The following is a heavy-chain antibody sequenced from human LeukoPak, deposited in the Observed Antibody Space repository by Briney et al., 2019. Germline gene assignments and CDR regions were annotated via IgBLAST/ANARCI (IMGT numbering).Heavy chain of an antibody. CDR2: IYYSGST. D-gene: IGHD3-22*01. J-gene: IGHJ5*01. Sequence: SETLSLTCTVSGASINNFYWSWIRQSPGKGLVWIGYIYYSGSTDYNPSLKSRVTISLDTSNSQFSLKLSSVTAADTAVYYCARQADYYHSSGFYSRGSSWFDSWGQGTLVTVSS. V-gene: IGHV4-59*08. CDR1: GASINNFY. CDR3: ARQADYYHSSGFYSRGSSWFDS.